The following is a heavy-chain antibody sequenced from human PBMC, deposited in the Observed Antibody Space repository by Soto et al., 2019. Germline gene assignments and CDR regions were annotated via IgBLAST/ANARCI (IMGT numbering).Heavy chain of an antibody. CDR2: TIPIFGTA. CDR1: GGTFSSYA. D-gene: IGHD5-18*01. J-gene: IGHJ3*02. V-gene: IGHV1-69*01. Sequence: QVQLVQSGAEVKKPGSSVKVSCKASGGTFSSYAISWVRQAPGQGLEWMGGTIPIFGTANYAQKFQGRVTITADESTSTAYMELSSLRSEDTAVYYCARDRLDTAMVLDAFDIWGQGTMVTVSS. CDR3: ARDRLDTAMVLDAFDI.